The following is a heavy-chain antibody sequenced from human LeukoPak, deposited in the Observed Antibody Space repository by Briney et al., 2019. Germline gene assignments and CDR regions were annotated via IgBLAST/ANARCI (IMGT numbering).Heavy chain of an antibody. CDR2: IYHSGST. V-gene: IGHV4-38-2*02. Sequence: SETLSLTCAVSAYSITSGYYWGWIRQPPGKGLEWIGSIYHSGSTYYNPSLKSRVTISVDTSKNQFSLKLSSVTAADTAVNYCERDARRESFCDYWGQGSLVTVSS. D-gene: IGHD1-26*01. CDR1: AYSITSGYY. CDR3: ERDARRESFCDY. J-gene: IGHJ4*02.